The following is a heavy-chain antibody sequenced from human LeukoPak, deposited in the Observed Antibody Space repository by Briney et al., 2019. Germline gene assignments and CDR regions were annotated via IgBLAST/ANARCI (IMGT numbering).Heavy chain of an antibody. Sequence: GASVKVSCKASGYTFTSYAMHWVRQAPGQRLEWMGWINAGNGNTKYSQKFQGRVTITRDTSASTAYMELSSLRSEDTAVYYCAVHTISGRTWFDPWGQGTLVTVSS. CDR2: INAGNGNT. J-gene: IGHJ5*02. CDR1: GYTFTSYA. CDR3: AVHTISGRTWFDP. V-gene: IGHV1-3*01. D-gene: IGHD3-3*01.